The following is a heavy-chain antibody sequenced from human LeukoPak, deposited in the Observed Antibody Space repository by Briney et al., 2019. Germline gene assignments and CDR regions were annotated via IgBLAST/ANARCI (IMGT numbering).Heavy chain of an antibody. Sequence: GGSLRLSCAASGFTFDDYVMHWVRQAPGKGLEWVSGITWNSDTIAYADSVKGRFTISRDNSKNSLYLQMNSLRAEDTALYHCARKGVGGELGGFDYWGQGTLVTVSS. CDR3: ARKGVGGELGGFDY. V-gene: IGHV3-9*01. D-gene: IGHD3-16*01. CDR1: GFTFDDYV. J-gene: IGHJ4*02. CDR2: ITWNSDTI.